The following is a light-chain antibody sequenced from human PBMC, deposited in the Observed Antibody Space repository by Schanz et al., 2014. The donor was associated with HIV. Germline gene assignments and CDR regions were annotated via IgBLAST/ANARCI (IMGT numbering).Light chain of an antibody. CDR2: GAS. J-gene: IGKJ3*01. CDR3: QTGFT. Sequence: AIRITQSPSSLSASTGDRVTITCRASQGISSYLAWYQQKQGEPPKLLIYGASTLQSGVPSRFSGGGSGTDFTLTISSLQPEDFATYYCQTGFTFGPGTKVDIK. CDR1: QGISSY. V-gene: IGKV1-8*01.